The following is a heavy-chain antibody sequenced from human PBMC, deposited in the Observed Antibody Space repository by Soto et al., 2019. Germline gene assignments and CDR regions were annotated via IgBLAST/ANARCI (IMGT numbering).Heavy chain of an antibody. CDR3: ARDRVYYYDNSGYYNFDY. CDR1: GFTFSNYA. Sequence: VQLVESGGGVVQPGRSLRVSCAAYGFTFSNYAMHWVRQAPGKGLEWVAVVSYDGSKQFYADSVEGRFTISRDSSKSTLYLHMDNLRDEDTAVYYCARDRVYYYDNSGYYNFDYWGQGTLVTVSS. J-gene: IGHJ4*02. CDR2: VSYDGSKQ. D-gene: IGHD3-22*01. V-gene: IGHV3-30-3*01.